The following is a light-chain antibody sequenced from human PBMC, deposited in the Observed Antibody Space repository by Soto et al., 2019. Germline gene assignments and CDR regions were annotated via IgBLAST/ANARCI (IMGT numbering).Light chain of an antibody. CDR2: KAS. Sequence: DIQMTQSPSPLSASVGDRVTITCRASQSINNWLAWYQQRPGKAPKLLIYKASNLESGVPSRFSGSGSGTEFTLTISSLQPDDVATYYCQQYNSYSSFGQGTKVDIK. CDR1: QSINNW. J-gene: IGKJ1*01. CDR3: QQYNSYSS. V-gene: IGKV1-5*03.